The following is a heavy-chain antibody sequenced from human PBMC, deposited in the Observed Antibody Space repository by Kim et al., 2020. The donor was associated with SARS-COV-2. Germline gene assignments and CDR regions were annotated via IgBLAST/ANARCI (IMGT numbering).Heavy chain of an antibody. Sequence: GGSLRLSCAASGFTFSSYAMSWVRQAPGKGLEWVSAISGSGGSTYYADSVKGRFTISRDNSKNTLYLQMNSLRAEDTAVYYCAGGHDFWSGVSDYWGQGTLVTVSS. J-gene: IGHJ4*02. D-gene: IGHD3-3*01. CDR2: ISGSGGST. CDR1: GFTFSSYA. V-gene: IGHV3-23*01. CDR3: AGGHDFWSGVSDY.